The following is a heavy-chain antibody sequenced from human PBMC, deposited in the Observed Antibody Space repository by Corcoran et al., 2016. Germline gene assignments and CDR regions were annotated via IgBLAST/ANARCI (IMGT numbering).Heavy chain of an antibody. CDR3: TTERYQVVHV. Sequence: EVQLVESGGGLVKPGGSLRLSCAASGFTFSSAWMNWVRQAPGRGLEWVGRSKSKTDGGTTDYAAPVKGRFTISRDDSKNTLYVQMNSLKTEDTAVYYCTTERYQVVHVWGQGTTVTVSS. CDR2: SKSKTDGGTT. D-gene: IGHD2-15*01. V-gene: IGHV3-15*07. J-gene: IGHJ6*02. CDR1: GFTFSSAW.